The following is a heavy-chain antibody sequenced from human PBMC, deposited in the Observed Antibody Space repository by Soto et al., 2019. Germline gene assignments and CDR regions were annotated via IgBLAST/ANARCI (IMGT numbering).Heavy chain of an antibody. V-gene: IGHV3-30-3*01. Sequence: GGSLRLSCAASGFTFSGYAMHWVRQAPGKGLEWVAVISYDGSNKYYADSVKGRFTISRDIAKNTLYLQMNSLRGEDTAVYYCARPIYYDSTGYFPDYLGLGTLVTVYS. CDR1: GFTFSGYA. J-gene: IGHJ4*02. D-gene: IGHD3-22*01. CDR3: ARPIYYDSTGYFPDY. CDR2: ISYDGSNK.